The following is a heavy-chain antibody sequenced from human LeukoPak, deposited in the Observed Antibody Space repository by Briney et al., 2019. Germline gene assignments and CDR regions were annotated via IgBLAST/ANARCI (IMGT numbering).Heavy chain of an antibody. V-gene: IGHV4-34*01. D-gene: IGHD6-19*01. CDR3: ARSYSSGWYGNYFDY. CDR2: INHSGST. J-gene: IGHJ4*02. CDR1: GGSFSGYY. Sequence: SETLSLTCAVYGGSFSGYYWSWIRQPPGKGLEWIGEINHSGSTNYNPSLKSRVAISVDTSKNQFSLKLSSVTAADTAVYYCARSYSSGWYGNYFDYWGQGTLVTVSS.